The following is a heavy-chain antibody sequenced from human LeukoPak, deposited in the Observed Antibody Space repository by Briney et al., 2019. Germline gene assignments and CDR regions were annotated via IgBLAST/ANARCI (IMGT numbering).Heavy chain of an antibody. CDR3: ARHFLSRGNFDY. Sequence: PSETLSLTCAVYGGSFSGYYWSWIRQPPGKGLEWIGEINHSGSTNYNPSLKSRVTISVDTSKNLFSLKLSSVTAADTAVYYCARHFLSRGNFDYWGQGTLVTVSS. CDR2: INHSGST. CDR1: GGSFSGYY. J-gene: IGHJ4*02. V-gene: IGHV4-34*01. D-gene: IGHD3-10*01.